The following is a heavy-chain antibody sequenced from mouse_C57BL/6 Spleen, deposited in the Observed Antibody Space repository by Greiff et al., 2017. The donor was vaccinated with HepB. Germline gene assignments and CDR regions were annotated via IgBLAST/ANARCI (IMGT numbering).Heavy chain of an antibody. CDR2: INPNNGGT. CDR3: AREVLRGRYYFDY. Sequence: EVQLQQSGPELVKPGASVKISCKASGYTFTDYYMNWVKQSHGKSLEWIGDINPNNGGTSYNQKFKGKATLTVDKSSSTAYMELRSLTSEDSAVYYCAREVLRGRYYFDYWGQGTTLTVSS. V-gene: IGHV1-26*01. D-gene: IGHD1-1*01. CDR1: GYTFTDYY. J-gene: IGHJ2*01.